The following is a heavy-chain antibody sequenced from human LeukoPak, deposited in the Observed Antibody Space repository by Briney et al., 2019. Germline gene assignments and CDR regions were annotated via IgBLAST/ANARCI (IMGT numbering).Heavy chain of an antibody. D-gene: IGHD3-16*02. CDR1: GFSFSSYW. J-gene: IGHJ6*03. CDR2: INSDGSST. CDR3: ASGGYDYVWGSYRYTAPPYYYCYYMDV. Sequence: GGSLRLSCAASGFSFSSYWMHWVRQAPGKGLVWVSRINSDGSSTSYADSVKGRFTISRDNAKNTLYLQMNSLRAEDTAVYYCASGGYDYVWGSYRYTAPPYYYCYYMDVWGKGTTVTVSS. V-gene: IGHV3-74*01.